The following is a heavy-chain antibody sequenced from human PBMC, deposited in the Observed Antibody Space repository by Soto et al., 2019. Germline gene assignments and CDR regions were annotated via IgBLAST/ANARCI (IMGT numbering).Heavy chain of an antibody. V-gene: IGHV3-7*05. CDR2: IRQDGSDK. CDR3: AGPQQWLGQRGDVDY. CDR1: GFTFSSYW. D-gene: IGHD6-19*01. J-gene: IGHJ4*02. Sequence: EVQLVESGGGLVQPGGSLRLSCAASGFTFSSYWMSWVRQAPGKGLEGVANIRQDGSDKYYVDSVKGRLTISRDNSKNSLYLQMKSLSAEDTAIYYFAGPQQWLGQRGDVDYWGQGTLVTVSS.